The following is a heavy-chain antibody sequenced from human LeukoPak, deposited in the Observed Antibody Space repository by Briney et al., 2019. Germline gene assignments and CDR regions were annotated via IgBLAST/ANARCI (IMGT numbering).Heavy chain of an antibody. CDR1: GYPISSSYS. CDR2: IHHSGST. D-gene: IGHD3-3*01. J-gene: IGHJ4*02. CDR3: AREDGAGWSGYYTFDY. Sequence: SETLSLTCTVSGYPISSSYSWGWIRQPPERGLEWIGSIHHSGSTDYNPSLKSRVTISVDTSKNQFSLKLSSVTAADTAVYYCAREDGAGWSGYYTFDYWGQGTLVTVSS. V-gene: IGHV4-38-2*02.